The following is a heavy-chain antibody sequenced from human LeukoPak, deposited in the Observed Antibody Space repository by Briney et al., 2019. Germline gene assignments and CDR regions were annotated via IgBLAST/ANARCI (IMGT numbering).Heavy chain of an antibody. Sequence: GESLKISCKGSEYSFATYWIGWVRQMPGQGLEWMGIIFPGGSDTRYSPSFQGQVTISADKSISTAYLQWSSLKASDTAIYYCASEYCSGGNCYFDYWGQGTLVTVSS. CDR1: EYSFATYW. J-gene: IGHJ4*02. CDR2: IFPGGSDT. CDR3: ASEYCSGGNCYFDY. V-gene: IGHV5-51*01. D-gene: IGHD2-15*01.